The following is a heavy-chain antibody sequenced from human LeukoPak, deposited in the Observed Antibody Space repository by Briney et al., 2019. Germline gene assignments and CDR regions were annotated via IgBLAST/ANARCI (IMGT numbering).Heavy chain of an antibody. CDR1: GGSISSYY. J-gene: IGHJ3*02. V-gene: IGHV4-59*01. CDR2: IYYSGST. Sequence: SETLSLTCTVSGGSISSYYWSWIRQPPGKGLEWIGYIYYSGSTNYNPSLKSRVTISADTSKNQFSLKLSSVTAADTAVYYCARDVDGYNPEAFDIWGQGTMVTVSS. D-gene: IGHD5-24*01. CDR3: ARDVDGYNPEAFDI.